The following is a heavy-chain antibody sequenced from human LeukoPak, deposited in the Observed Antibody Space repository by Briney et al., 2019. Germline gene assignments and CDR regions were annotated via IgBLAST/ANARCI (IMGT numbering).Heavy chain of an antibody. Sequence: SVKVSCKASGGTFTSYGINWVRQAPGLGLEWMGRIIPIVGILNYAQRFQGRVTITADNSTNIAYMELSSLRSDDTAVYYCARDQIVVVPAAISYGMDVWGQGTTVTVSS. D-gene: IGHD2-2*01. J-gene: IGHJ6*02. V-gene: IGHV1-69*04. CDR3: ARDQIVVVPAAISYGMDV. CDR2: IIPIVGIL. CDR1: GGTFTSYG.